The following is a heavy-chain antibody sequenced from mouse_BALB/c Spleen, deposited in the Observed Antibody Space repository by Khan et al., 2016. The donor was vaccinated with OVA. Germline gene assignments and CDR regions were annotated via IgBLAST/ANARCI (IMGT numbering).Heavy chain of an antibody. J-gene: IGHJ4*01. CDR2: ISSSGST. D-gene: IGHD2-3*01. V-gene: IGHV3-2*02. CDR1: GYSITSDYA. CDR3: ARDGSRYNYAMDY. Sequence: EVELVESGPGLVKPSQSLSLTCTVTGYSITSDYAWNWIRQFPGNKQEWMGYISSSGSTNYNPALKSRISITRDTSKNQFFLQLNSVTTEDTATYYCARDGSRYNYAMDYWVQGTSVTVSS.